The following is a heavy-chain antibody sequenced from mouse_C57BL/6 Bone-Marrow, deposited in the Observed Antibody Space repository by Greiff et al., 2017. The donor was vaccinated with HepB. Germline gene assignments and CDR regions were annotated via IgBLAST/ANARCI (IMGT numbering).Heavy chain of an antibody. V-gene: IGHV5-9*01. Sequence: EVQWVESGGGLVKPGGSLKLSCAASGFTFSSYTMSWVRQTPEKRLEWVATISGGGGNTYYPDSVKGRFTISRDNAKNTLYLQMSSLRSEDTDLYYCARRDGNYVGYYAMDYWGQGTSVTVSS. CDR1: GFTFSSYT. D-gene: IGHD2-1*01. CDR3: ARRDGNYVGYYAMDY. CDR2: ISGGGGNT. J-gene: IGHJ4*01.